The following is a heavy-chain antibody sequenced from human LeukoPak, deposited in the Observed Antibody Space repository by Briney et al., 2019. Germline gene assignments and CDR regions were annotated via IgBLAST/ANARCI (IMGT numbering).Heavy chain of an antibody. CDR3: ASSRWQAFDS. CDR2: IKQDGSEK. D-gene: IGHD6-13*01. Sequence: GGSPRLSCAASGFTFSTYWMSWVRQAPGKGLEWVAHIKQDGSEKYYVDSMKGRFTVSRDNAKNSVYLQLSSLRTEDTAAYYCASSRWQAFDSWGQGILVTVSS. V-gene: IGHV3-7*02. J-gene: IGHJ4*02. CDR1: GFTFSTYW.